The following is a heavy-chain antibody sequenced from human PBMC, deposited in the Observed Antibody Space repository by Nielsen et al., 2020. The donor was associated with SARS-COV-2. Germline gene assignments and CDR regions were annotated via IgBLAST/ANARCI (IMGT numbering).Heavy chain of an antibody. V-gene: IGHV1-46*01. CDR2: INPTGGTT. Sequence: WVRQAPGQGLEWMGVINPTGGTTTYTQKFQGRVTMTRDTSTSTVSMELSSLRSEDTAVYYCARAHCSGGSCYSYYYGMDVWGQGTTVTVSS. D-gene: IGHD2-15*01. CDR3: ARAHCSGGSCYSYYYGMDV. J-gene: IGHJ6*02.